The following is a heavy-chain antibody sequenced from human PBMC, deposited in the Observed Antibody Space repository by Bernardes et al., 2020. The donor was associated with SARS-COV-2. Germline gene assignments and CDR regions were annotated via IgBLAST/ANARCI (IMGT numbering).Heavy chain of an antibody. CDR3: AKDRRGVGVIVPGEDY. Sequence: VSLRLSCAASGFSFSSYHMTWVRQAPGKGLEWVSAIHYDDSTFYADSVRGRFTISRDNSKNMFYLQMNSLRPEDTAVYYCAKDRRGVGVIVPGEDYWGQGTLVIVSS. CDR2: IHYDDST. CDR1: GFSFSSYH. V-gene: IGHV3-23*01. J-gene: IGHJ4*02. D-gene: IGHD3-16*02.